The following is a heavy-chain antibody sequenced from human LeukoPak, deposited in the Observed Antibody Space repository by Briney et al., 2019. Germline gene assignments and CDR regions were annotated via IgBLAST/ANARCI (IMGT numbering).Heavy chain of an antibody. Sequence: PSETLSLTCAVYGGSFSGYYWSWIRQPPGKGLEWIGEINHSGSTNYNPSLKSRVTISVDTSKNQFSLKLSSVTAADTAVYYCARASYYGSGSQKERYYYYMDVWGKGTTVTISS. CDR2: INHSGST. CDR1: GGSFSGYY. J-gene: IGHJ6*03. V-gene: IGHV4-34*01. D-gene: IGHD3-10*01. CDR3: ARASYYGSGSQKERYYYYMDV.